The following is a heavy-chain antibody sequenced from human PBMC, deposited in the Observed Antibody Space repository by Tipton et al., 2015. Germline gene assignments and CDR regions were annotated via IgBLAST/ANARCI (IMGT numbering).Heavy chain of an antibody. CDR3: ARSIGSGADP. D-gene: IGHD3-10*01. CDR1: GFTFSLYW. CDR2: IKGDGSIS. J-gene: IGHJ5*02. Sequence: SLRLSCSASGFTFSLYWMHWVRQVPGKGLAWVSRIKGDGSISDHADSVKGRFTISRDNAANTLYLQVDNLRVEDTGVYHCARSIGSGADPWGPGTPVTVSS. V-gene: IGHV3-74*01.